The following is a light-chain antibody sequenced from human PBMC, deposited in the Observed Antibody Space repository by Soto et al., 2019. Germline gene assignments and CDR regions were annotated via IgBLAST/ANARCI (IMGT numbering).Light chain of an antibody. V-gene: IGKV3-20*01. CDR1: QSIISNY. Sequence: EIVLTQSPCTLSFSPWERSTLSFLASQSIISNYLAWYQQKPGQAPRLLIYGASSRATGIPDRFSGSGSGTDFTLTISRLEPEDFAVYYCRQYGTSLGFPVGGGTKVDIK. CDR2: GAS. CDR3: RQYGTSLGFP. J-gene: IGKJ4*01.